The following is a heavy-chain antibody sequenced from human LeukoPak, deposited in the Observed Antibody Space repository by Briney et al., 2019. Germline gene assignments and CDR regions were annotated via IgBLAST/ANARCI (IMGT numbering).Heavy chain of an antibody. CDR3: ARVDLIVGATYSDY. D-gene: IGHD1-26*01. J-gene: IGHJ4*02. Sequence: ASVKVSCKASGYIFTSYGSTWERQAPGQGLEWMGWISAYNGNTNYAQKLQGRVTLTTDTSTSTTYMELRSLRSDDTAVYYCARVDLIVGATYSDYWGQGTLVTVTS. V-gene: IGHV1-18*01. CDR1: GYIFTSYG. CDR2: ISAYNGNT.